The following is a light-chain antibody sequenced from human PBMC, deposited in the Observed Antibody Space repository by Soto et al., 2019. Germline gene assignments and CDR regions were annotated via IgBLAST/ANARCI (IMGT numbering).Light chain of an antibody. CDR3: QQYGGSPRT. J-gene: IGKJ1*01. CDR2: DAS. V-gene: IGKV3-20*01. Sequence: EIVLTQSPGTLSLSPGERATLACRASQSISSNYLAWYQQTPGQAPRLLIYDASSRAAGIPDRFSGSGSGTGFTLTISRLEPEDFGVYYCQQYGGSPRTFGQGTKVHIK. CDR1: QSISSNY.